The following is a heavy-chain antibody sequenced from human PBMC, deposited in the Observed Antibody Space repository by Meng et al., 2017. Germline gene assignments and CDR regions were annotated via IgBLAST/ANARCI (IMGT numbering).Heavy chain of an antibody. CDR2: IYYSGIT. CDR3: ARASRGRRWLQLPPIDAFDI. V-gene: IGHV4-59*01. D-gene: IGHD5-24*01. Sequence: SETLSLTGTVPGGPISIYYWSWIRQPPGKGLEGIGYIYYSGITNYNPSLKSADTISVDTTKNQFSLQLRTVTAANTAVYYCARASRGRRWLQLPPIDAFDIWGQGTLVTVSS. J-gene: IGHJ3*02. CDR1: GGPISIYY.